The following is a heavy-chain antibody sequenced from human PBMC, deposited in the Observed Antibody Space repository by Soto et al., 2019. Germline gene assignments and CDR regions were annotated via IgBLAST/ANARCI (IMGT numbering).Heavy chain of an antibody. V-gene: IGHV3-23*01. CDR3: AKVRAVAGSSMNY. CDR2: ITPNGGST. J-gene: IGHJ4*02. D-gene: IGHD6-19*01. CDR1: GFSFNNYG. Sequence: LRLSCAASGFSFNNYGMTWVRQAPGKGLEWVSHITPNGGSTNYADSVKGRFTISRDNSKDMLFLQMNGLRVEDTAVYYCAKVRAVAGSSMNYWGQGTLVTVSS.